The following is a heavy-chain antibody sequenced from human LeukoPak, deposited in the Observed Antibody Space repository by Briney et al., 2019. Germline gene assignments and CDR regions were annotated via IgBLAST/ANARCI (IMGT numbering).Heavy chain of an antibody. Sequence: GGSLRLSCAASGFVFSTYSMNWVRQAPGKGLEWVSSISRGDNYIFYADSVKGRFTISRDNAKNSVYLQMNSLRAEDTAVYYCTRGAGDYYGSDYWGQGKLVTVSS. CDR3: TRGAGDYYGSDY. J-gene: IGHJ4*02. V-gene: IGHV3-21*01. CDR2: ISRGDNYI. CDR1: GFVFSTYS. D-gene: IGHD3-10*01.